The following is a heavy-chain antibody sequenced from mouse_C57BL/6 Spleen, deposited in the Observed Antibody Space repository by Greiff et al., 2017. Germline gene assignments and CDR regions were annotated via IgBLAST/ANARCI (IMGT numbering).Heavy chain of an antibody. D-gene: IGHD2-2*01. CDR3: AREYGYDNYAMDY. Sequence: EVQGVESGGGLVKPGGSLKLSCAASGFTFSDYGMHWVRQAPEKGLEWVAYISSGSSTIYYADTVKGRFTISRDNAKNTLFLKMTSLRSEDTAMYYCAREYGYDNYAMDYWGQGTSVTVSS. V-gene: IGHV5-17*01. J-gene: IGHJ4*01. CDR1: GFTFSDYG. CDR2: ISSGSSTI.